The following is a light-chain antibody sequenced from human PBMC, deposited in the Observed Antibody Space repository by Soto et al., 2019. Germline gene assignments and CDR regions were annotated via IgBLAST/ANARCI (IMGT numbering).Light chain of an antibody. Sequence: EIVMTQSPATVSVSPGERATLSCRASQSVSSRLAWYQQKPGQAHRLLIYGASTRATGIPARLSGSGSGTEHTLTISSLQSEDYSVSYCHQYNNWLPYTFGQGTKLEIK. CDR3: HQYNNWLPYT. V-gene: IGKV3-15*01. CDR1: QSVSSR. J-gene: IGKJ2*01. CDR2: GAS.